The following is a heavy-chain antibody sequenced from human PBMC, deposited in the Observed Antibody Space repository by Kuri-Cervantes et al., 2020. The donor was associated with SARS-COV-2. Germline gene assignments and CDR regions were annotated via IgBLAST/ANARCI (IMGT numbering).Heavy chain of an antibody. J-gene: IGHJ6*03. V-gene: IGHV4-39*01. Sequence: GSLRLSCTVSGASVTDISHYWVWIRQPPGKGLEWIGTIYSSGTTYHNPSLKSRITLSLDKSKNQFSLKLSSVTAADTAVYYCAGFYYYASSGFVANYYYMDVWGKGTTVTVSS. CDR1: GASVTDISHY. D-gene: IGHD3-22*01. CDR2: IYSSGTT. CDR3: AGFYYYASSGFVANYYYMDV.